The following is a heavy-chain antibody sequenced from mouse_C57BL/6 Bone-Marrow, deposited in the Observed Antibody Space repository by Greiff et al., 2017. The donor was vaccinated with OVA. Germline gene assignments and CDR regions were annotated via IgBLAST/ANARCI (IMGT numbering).Heavy chain of an antibody. CDR3: ARIITTGRDYFDY. J-gene: IGHJ2*01. CDR2: IYPRSGNT. Sequence: VKLMESGAELARPGASVKLSCKASGYTFTSYGISWVKQRTGQGLEWIGEIYPRSGNTYYNEKFKGKATLTADKSSSTAYMELRSLTSEDSAVYSCARIITTGRDYFDYWGQGTTLTVSS. CDR1: GYTFTSYG. V-gene: IGHV1-81*01. D-gene: IGHD1-1*01.